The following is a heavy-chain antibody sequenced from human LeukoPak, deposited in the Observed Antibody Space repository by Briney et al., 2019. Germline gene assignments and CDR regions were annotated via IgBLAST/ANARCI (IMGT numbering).Heavy chain of an antibody. V-gene: IGHV1-46*01. J-gene: IGHJ3*02. D-gene: IGHD4-17*01. CDR3: ARAPKSRQPTVTAYSFDI. CDR1: GYTFTSYY. Sequence: GASVKVSCKASGYTFTSYYMHWVRQAPGQGLEWMGIINPSGGSTSYAQKFQGRVTMTRDTSTSTVYMELSSLRSEDTAVYYCARAPKSRQPTVTAYSFDIWGQGTMVTVSS. CDR2: INPSGGST.